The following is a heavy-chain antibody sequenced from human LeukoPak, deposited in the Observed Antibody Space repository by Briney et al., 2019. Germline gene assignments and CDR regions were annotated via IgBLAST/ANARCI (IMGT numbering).Heavy chain of an antibody. CDR2: IWYDGSNK. J-gene: IGHJ4*02. Sequence: GGSLRLSCAASGVTFSNYGMHWVRQTPGKGLEWVAVIWYDGSNKYYTDSVKGRLTISRDNSKDTLFLQMNSLRAEDTAVYYCAREGPRGNSQFDYWGQGTLVTVSS. V-gene: IGHV3-33*01. CDR1: GVTFSNYG. D-gene: IGHD2/OR15-2a*01. CDR3: AREGPRGNSQFDY.